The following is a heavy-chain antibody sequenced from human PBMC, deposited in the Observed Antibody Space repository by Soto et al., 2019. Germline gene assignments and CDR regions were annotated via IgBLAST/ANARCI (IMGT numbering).Heavy chain of an antibody. J-gene: IGHJ4*02. CDR1: GFTFSSYA. D-gene: IGHD3-22*01. CDR2: ISYEGSDK. V-gene: IGHV3-30-3*01. Sequence: GGSLRLSCAASGFTFSSYAMHWVRQAPGKGLEWVALISYEGSDKDYAVSVKGRFTISRANSRNTLFVQMNSHRAEDTAVYDCSSVYHQYYNSSGYYRSPAYWGQGTLVTVSS. CDR3: SSVYHQYYNSSGYYRSPAY.